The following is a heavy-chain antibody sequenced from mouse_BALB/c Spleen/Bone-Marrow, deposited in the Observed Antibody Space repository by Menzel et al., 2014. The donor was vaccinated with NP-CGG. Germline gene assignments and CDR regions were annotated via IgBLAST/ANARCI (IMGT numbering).Heavy chain of an antibody. CDR1: GFTFSSYG. CDR3: ARLPYDGADY. J-gene: IGHJ2*01. V-gene: IGHV5-6*01. Sequence: EVQGVESGGDLVKPGGSLKLSCAASGFTFSSYGMSWVRQTPDKRLEWVAIISSGGSYTNYQDSVKGRFPFSISNAINTLSLKMSSRKSEDTAMYYCARLPYDGADYGGQGTTLTASS. D-gene: IGHD2-3*01. CDR2: ISSGGSYT.